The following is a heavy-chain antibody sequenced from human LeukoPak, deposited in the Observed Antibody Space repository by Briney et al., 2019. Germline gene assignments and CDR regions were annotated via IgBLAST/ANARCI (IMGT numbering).Heavy chain of an antibody. V-gene: IGHV1-46*01. Sequence: ASVKVSCKASGYTFTSYYMHWVRQAPGQGLEWMGIINPSGGSTSYAQKFQGRVTMTRDMSTSTVYMELSSLRSEDTAVYYCAREMLDFWSGSGPYYYYMDVWGKGTTVTVSS. CDR1: GYTFTSYY. J-gene: IGHJ6*03. CDR3: AREMLDFWSGSGPYYYYMDV. D-gene: IGHD3-3*01. CDR2: INPSGGST.